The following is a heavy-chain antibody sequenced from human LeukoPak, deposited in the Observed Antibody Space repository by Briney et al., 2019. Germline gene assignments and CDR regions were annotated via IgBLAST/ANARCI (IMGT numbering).Heavy chain of an antibody. CDR2: VNPNSGGT. CDR3: AQDFYAATSGD. J-gene: IGHJ4*02. D-gene: IGHD2-15*01. V-gene: IGHV1-2*06. Sequence: ASVKVSCKASEYTFADYYIYWLRQAPGQGLEWMGRVNPNSGGTNYAQTFQGRVTMTRDMSINTAYVELTRLRSDDTAIYYCAQDFYAATSGDWGQGTLVTVSS. CDR1: EYTFADYY.